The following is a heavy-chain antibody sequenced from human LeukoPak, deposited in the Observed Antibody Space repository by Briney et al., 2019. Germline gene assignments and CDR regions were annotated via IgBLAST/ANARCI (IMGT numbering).Heavy chain of an antibody. CDR1: GFTFSDYY. V-gene: IGHV3-11*04. CDR2: ISSLSGTI. D-gene: IGHD3-16*01. Sequence: PGGSLRLSCAASGFTFSDYYMSWIRQAPGKGLEWVSYISSLSGTIYYADSVEGRFTISRDNAKNSLYLQMNSLRVEDTATYYCARDQGGAVSYWGQGTLVIVSS. CDR3: ARDQGGAVSY. J-gene: IGHJ4*02.